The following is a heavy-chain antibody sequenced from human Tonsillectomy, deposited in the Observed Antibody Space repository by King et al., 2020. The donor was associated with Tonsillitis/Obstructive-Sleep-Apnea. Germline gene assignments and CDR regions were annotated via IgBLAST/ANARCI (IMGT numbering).Heavy chain of an antibody. CDR3: ARVAGECSSSSCAFDI. Sequence: VQLVQSGSDVQKPGSSVKVSCKASGVNFRRTAITWVRQAPGQGLEWMGALISSFCTPNYAQKFRGRVTITADESTTTAYMELSSLTSEDTAIYYCARVAGECSSSSCAFDIWGQGTMVSVSS. D-gene: IGHD3-10*01. V-gene: IGHV1-69*01. CDR2: LISSFCTP. J-gene: IGHJ3*02. CDR1: GVNFRRTA.